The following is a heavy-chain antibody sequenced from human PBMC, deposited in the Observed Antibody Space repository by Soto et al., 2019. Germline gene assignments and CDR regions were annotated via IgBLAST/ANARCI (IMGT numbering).Heavy chain of an antibody. CDR1: GFTFSSYG. D-gene: IGHD3-16*02. J-gene: IGHJ4*02. CDR2: ISYDGSDK. Sequence: QVQLVESGGGVVQPGRSLRLSCAASGFTFSSYGMHWVRQAPGKGLERVAVISYDGSDKDYADSVKGRFTIARDNSKNTLNLQMNSLRADDTAVYYCAKALGELSPESYDYWGQGALITVSS. CDR3: AKALGELSPESYDY. V-gene: IGHV3-30*18.